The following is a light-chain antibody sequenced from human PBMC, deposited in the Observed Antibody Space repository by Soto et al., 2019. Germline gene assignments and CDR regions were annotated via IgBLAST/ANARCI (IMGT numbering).Light chain of an antibody. CDR2: GNS. CDR1: SSNIGAGYD. Sequence: QSVLTQPPSVSGAPGQRVTISYTGSSSNIGAGYDVHWYHQVPGTAPKLLIYGNSNRPSGVPDRFTGFKSGTSASLAITGLQAEDEADYYCQSYDSSLSGSVVFGGGTKLTVL. CDR3: QSYDSSLSGSVV. V-gene: IGLV1-40*01. J-gene: IGLJ2*01.